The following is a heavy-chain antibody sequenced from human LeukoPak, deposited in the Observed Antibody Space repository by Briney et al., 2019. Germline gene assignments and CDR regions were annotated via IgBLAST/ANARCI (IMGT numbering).Heavy chain of an antibody. Sequence: GGSLRLPCAASGFTFSSYAMSWVRQAPGKGLEWVSAISGSGGSTYYADSVKGRFTISRDNSKNTLYLQMNSLRAEDTAVYYCAKVPPYYDFWSGYYLNYWGQGTLVTVSS. D-gene: IGHD3-3*01. CDR3: AKVPPYYDFWSGYYLNY. V-gene: IGHV3-23*01. CDR1: GFTFSSYA. J-gene: IGHJ4*02. CDR2: ISGSGGST.